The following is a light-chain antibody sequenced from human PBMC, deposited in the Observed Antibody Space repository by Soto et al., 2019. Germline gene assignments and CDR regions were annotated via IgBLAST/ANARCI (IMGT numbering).Light chain of an antibody. CDR3: QQYHTYAT. J-gene: IGKJ1*01. Sequence: AIRMTQSPSSLSASTGDRVTITCRASQDVSGYVAWYQQKPGKAPKVLIYATSTLKTGVPSRFSGSGSGTDFSLTITCLQSADYATYYCQQYHTYATFGQGTRVEVK. CDR2: ATS. CDR1: QDVSGY. V-gene: IGKV1-8*01.